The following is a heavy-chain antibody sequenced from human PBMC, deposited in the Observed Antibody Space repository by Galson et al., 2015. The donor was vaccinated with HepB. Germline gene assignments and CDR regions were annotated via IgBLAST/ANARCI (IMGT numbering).Heavy chain of an antibody. J-gene: IGHJ4*02. V-gene: IGHV3-11*06. Sequence: SLRLSCAAYGFTFSDYYMRWKRQAPGKGLEWVSYISSSSSYTKYADSVKGRFTISRDNTKNSLYLQMNSLRAEDTAVYYCARVRIRYPDYWGQGTLVTVSS. CDR2: ISSSSSYT. CDR3: ARVRIRYPDY. D-gene: IGHD3-9*01. CDR1: GFTFSDYY.